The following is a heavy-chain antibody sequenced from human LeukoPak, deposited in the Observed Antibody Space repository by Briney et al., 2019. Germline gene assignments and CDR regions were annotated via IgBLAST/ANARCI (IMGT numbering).Heavy chain of an antibody. J-gene: IGHJ4*02. D-gene: IGHD3-22*01. CDR2: MNPNSGNT. CDR3: ARGSTYYYDSSGYYYGY. V-gene: IGHV1-8*01. Sequence: GASVKVSCKASGYTFTSYDINWVRQATGQGLEWMGWMNPNSGNTGYAQKFQGRVTMTRNTSISTAYMELSSPRSEDTAVYYCARGSTYYYDSSGYYYGYWGQGTLVTVSS. CDR1: GYTFTSYD.